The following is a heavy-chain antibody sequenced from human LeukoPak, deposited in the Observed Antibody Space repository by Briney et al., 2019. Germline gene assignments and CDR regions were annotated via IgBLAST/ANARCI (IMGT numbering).Heavy chain of an antibody. Sequence: GGSLRLSCGASGFTFSSYSMNWVRQAPGKGLEWVSYISIGSSSIYYAYSLKGRFTISRANAKNALYLQMNSLRAEDTAVYYCARGNIGYCSSTSCYEGDYWGQGTLVTVSS. CDR1: GFTFSSYS. D-gene: IGHD2-2*01. CDR3: ARGNIGYCSSTSCYEGDY. V-gene: IGHV3-48*01. J-gene: IGHJ4*02. CDR2: ISIGSSSI.